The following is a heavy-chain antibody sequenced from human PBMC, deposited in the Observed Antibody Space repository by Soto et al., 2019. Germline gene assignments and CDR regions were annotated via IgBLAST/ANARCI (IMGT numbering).Heavy chain of an antibody. CDR1: GGSISSGGYY. D-gene: IGHD2-2*01. J-gene: IGHJ4*02. CDR2: IYYSGST. Sequence: QVQLQESGPGLVKPSQTLSLTCTVSGGSISSGGYYWSWIRQHPGKGLEWIGYIYYSGSTYYNPSLERXXTXSXXTSKNQFSLRLSSVTAADTAVYFCARAASSSYFDYWGQGTLVTVSS. V-gene: IGHV4-31*03. CDR3: ARAASSSYFDY.